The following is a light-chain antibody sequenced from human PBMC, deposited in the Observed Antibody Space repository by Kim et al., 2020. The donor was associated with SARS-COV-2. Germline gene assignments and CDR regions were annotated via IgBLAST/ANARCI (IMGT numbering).Light chain of an antibody. Sequence: EIVLTQSPGTLSLSPGERVTLSCRASQSITHNHLAWYQQKPGQPPRLLIHDASYRAAGIPDRFSGSVSGRDFTLTISRLEPEDFAVYFCQQYDFSPYTFGQGTKLEI. CDR1: QSITHNH. J-gene: IGKJ2*01. CDR2: DAS. CDR3: QQYDFSPYT. V-gene: IGKV3-20*01.